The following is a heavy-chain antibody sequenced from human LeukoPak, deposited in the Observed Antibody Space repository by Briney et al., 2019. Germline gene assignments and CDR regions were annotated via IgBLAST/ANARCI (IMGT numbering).Heavy chain of an antibody. CDR1: GGSFSGYY. D-gene: IGHD3-22*01. J-gene: IGHJ4*02. Sequence: KTLETLSLTCAVYGGSFSGYYWSWIRQPPGKGLEWIGEINHSGSTNYNPSLKSRVTISVDTSKNQFSLKLSSVTAADTAVYYCARGTNDSSGYYLYYFDYWGQGTLVTVSS. CDR2: INHSGST. CDR3: ARGTNDSSGYYLYYFDY. V-gene: IGHV4-34*01.